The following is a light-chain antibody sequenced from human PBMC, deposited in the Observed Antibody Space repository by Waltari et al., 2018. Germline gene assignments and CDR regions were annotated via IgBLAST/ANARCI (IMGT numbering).Light chain of an antibody. J-gene: IGKJ1*01. CDR1: PSVSDLVNNKNY. V-gene: IGKV4-1*01. CDR2: WAS. CDR3: QQYDNTPPT. Sequence: VMTQSPDSPTVSPGERVTINCSSSPSVSDLVNNKNYLAWYRQKAGQTPKLIISWASTRELGVPDRFSGSGAGTEFAVTSSSLQPEDVSVYYCQQYDNTPPTFGQGTKVEIE.